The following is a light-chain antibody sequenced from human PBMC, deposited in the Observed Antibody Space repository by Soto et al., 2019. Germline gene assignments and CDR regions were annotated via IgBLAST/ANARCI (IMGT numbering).Light chain of an antibody. CDR3: LQYKNSPIT. J-gene: IGKJ5*01. CDR2: AAS. CDR1: EGIRND. Sequence: MHVTQYPSTPPGSVGXXVPXCCRASEGIRNDLGWYQQKPGKAPKRLIFAASSLQSGVPSRFSGSGSGTDFTLTISSLQPEDFATYYCLQYKNSPITFGQGTRLEIK. V-gene: IGKV1-17*01.